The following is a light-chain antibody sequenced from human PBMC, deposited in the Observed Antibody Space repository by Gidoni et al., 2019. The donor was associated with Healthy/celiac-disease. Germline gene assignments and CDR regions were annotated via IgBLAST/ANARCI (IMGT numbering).Light chain of an antibody. V-gene: IGKV1-13*02. CDR1: QGISSA. CDR2: DAS. CDR3: QQFNSYPLT. J-gene: IGKJ5*01. Sequence: AIQLTQSPSSLSASVGDRVTITCRASQGISSALFWYQQKPGKAPKLLIYDASSLESGVPSRFSGSGSGTDFTLTINSLQPEDFATYYWQQFNSYPLTFGQGTRLEIK.